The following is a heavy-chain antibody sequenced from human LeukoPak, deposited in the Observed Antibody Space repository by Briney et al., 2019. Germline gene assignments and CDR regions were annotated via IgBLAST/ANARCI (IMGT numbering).Heavy chain of an antibody. CDR3: AKDQEQWLIPRGVDY. D-gene: IGHD6-19*01. CDR1: GFTFSSYA. V-gene: IGHV3-23*01. J-gene: IGHJ4*02. CDR2: ISGSGGIT. Sequence: QTGGSLRLSCAASGFTFSSYAMSWVRQTPGKGLEWVSGISGSGGITYYADSVKGRFTISRDNSKNTLHLQMNRLRAEDTAIYYCAKDQEQWLIPRGVDYWGQGTLVTVSS.